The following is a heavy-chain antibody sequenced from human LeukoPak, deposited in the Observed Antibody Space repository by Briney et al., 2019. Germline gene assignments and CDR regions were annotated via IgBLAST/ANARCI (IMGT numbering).Heavy chain of an antibody. V-gene: IGHV3-21*01. Sequence: PGGSLRLSCAASGFTFSSYAMSWVRQAPGKGPEWVSSTTSSSSYIYYADSVKGRFTISRDNARNSLYLQMNSLRAEDTALYYCARDGDTVLTRGYYYYMDVWGKGTTVTVSS. CDR2: TTSSSSYI. J-gene: IGHJ6*03. CDR3: ARDGDTVLTRGYYYYMDV. D-gene: IGHD4-23*01. CDR1: GFTFSSYA.